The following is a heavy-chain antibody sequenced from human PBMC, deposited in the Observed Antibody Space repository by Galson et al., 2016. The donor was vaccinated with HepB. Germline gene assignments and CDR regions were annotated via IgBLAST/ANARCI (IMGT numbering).Heavy chain of an antibody. CDR1: GDSVSSDTSY. CDR3: ARGATVFGVVNLPDI. J-gene: IGHJ3*02. CDR2: IYYTGST. D-gene: IGHD3-3*01. V-gene: IGHV4-61*01. Sequence: SETLSLTCTVSGDSVSSDTSYCSWIRQPPGRGLEWIGYIYYTGSTNYNPPLKSRVTISMDTSKRQFSLNLTSAAAADTAVYYCARGATVFGVVNLPDIWGQGTMVTVSS.